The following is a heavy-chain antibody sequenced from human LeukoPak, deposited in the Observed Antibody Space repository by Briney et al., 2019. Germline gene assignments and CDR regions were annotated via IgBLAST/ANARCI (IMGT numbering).Heavy chain of an antibody. Sequence: SETLSLTCTVSGGSISSYYWSWIRQPPGKGLEWIGYIYYSGSTNYNPSLKSRVTISVDTSKNRFSLKLSSVTAADTAVYYCAKGHCSGGSCYRGWFDPWGQGTLVTVSS. V-gene: IGHV4-59*01. CDR1: GGSISSYY. D-gene: IGHD2-15*01. CDR3: AKGHCSGGSCYRGWFDP. CDR2: IYYSGST. J-gene: IGHJ5*02.